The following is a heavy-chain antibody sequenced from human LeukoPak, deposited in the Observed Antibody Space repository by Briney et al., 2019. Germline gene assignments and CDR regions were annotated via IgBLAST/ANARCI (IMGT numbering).Heavy chain of an antibody. Sequence: PGGSLRLSCAASGFTVSSNYMSWVRQAPGKGLEWVSVIYSGGSTYYADSVKGRFTISRDNSKNTLYLQMNSLRAEDTAVYYCARGPNIMTTVTTLYFDYWGQGTLVTVSS. V-gene: IGHV3-66*01. D-gene: IGHD4-17*01. CDR2: IYSGGST. J-gene: IGHJ4*02. CDR1: GFTVSSNY. CDR3: ARGPNIMTTVTTLYFDY.